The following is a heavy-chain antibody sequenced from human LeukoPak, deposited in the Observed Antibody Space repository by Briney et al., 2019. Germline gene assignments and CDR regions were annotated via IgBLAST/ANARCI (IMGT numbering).Heavy chain of an antibody. D-gene: IGHD3-3*01. J-gene: IGHJ3*02. Sequence: SETLSLTCTVSGGSISSGSYYWSWIRQPAGKGLEWIGRIYTSGSTNYNPSLKSRVTISVDTPKNQFSLKLSSVTAADTAVYYCARDHAIFGVVLDAFDIWGQGTMVTVSS. CDR1: GGSISSGSYY. CDR3: ARDHAIFGVVLDAFDI. CDR2: IYTSGST. V-gene: IGHV4-61*02.